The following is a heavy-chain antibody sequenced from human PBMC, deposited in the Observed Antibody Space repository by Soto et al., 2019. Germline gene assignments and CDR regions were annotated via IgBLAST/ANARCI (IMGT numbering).Heavy chain of an antibody. J-gene: IGHJ4*02. V-gene: IGHV3-49*03. D-gene: IGHD3-3*01. Sequence: EVQLVESGGDLVQPGRSLRLSCTASGFSFGDYHMSWFRKAPGKGLEWVGFIRGKCYGGATEYAASVKGRFTISRDDSKSIAYLQMNSLKTQDTAVYYCTRGEWQYYFDCWGQGTLVTVSS. CDR3: TRGEWQYYFDC. CDR1: GFSFGDYH. CDR2: IRGKCYGGAT.